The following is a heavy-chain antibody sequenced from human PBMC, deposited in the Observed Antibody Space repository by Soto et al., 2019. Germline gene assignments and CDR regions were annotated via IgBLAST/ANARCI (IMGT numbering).Heavy chain of an antibody. CDR1: GGSISSGGYY. J-gene: IGHJ4*02. CDR3: ARRYGASFDY. D-gene: IGHD4-17*01. CDR2: IYYSGST. V-gene: IGHV4-31*03. Sequence: SETLSLTCTVSGGSISSGGYYWSWIRQHPVKGLEWIGYIYYSGSTYYNPSLKSRVTISVDTSKNQFSLKLSSVTAADTAVYYCARRYGASFDYWGQGTLVTVSS.